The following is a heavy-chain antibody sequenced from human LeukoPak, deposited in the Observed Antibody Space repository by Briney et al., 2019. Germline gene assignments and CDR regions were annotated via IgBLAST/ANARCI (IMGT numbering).Heavy chain of an antibody. J-gene: IGHJ5*02. CDR1: GFTFSSYW. CDR2: IKQDGSEK. V-gene: IGHV3-7*01. D-gene: IGHD6-19*01. Sequence: GGSLRLSCAASGFTFSSYWMSWVRQAPGKGLEWVANIKQDGSEKYYVDSVKGRFTISRDNAKNSLYLQMSSLRAEDTAVYYCARRASRYWAVAALQPVGNWFDPWGQGTLVTVSS. CDR3: ARRASRYWAVAALQPVGNWFDP.